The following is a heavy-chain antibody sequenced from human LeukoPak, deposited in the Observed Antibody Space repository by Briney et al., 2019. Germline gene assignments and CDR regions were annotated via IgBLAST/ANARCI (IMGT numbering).Heavy chain of an antibody. CDR1: GGSISTYY. CDR2: VYYSGST. Sequence: SETLSLTCTVSGGSISTYYWSWIRQPPGKGLEWIGYVYYSGSTNYNPSLKSRVTISADTSKNQFSLRLRSVTAADTAVYYCASGYSGLFDYWGQGTLVTVSS. J-gene: IGHJ4*02. V-gene: IGHV4-59*01. D-gene: IGHD5-12*01. CDR3: ASGYSGLFDY.